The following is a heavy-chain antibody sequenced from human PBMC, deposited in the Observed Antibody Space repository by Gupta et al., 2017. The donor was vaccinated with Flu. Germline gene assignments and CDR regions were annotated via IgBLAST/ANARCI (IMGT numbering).Heavy chain of an antibody. V-gene: IGHV5-51*03. D-gene: IGHD2-21*01. J-gene: IGHJ4*03. Sequence: EVQLVQSGAEVKKPGESLKIFCKGFGYSSTKYWIAWVRQKPGKGLEWMGIIYPGDSDTRYSPSFQGQVTISADESSNIAYLQWSSLKASDTAMYYCAKYPFGGGPKNCYFDSWGQGTLVTVSS. CDR2: IYPGDSDT. CDR1: GYSSTKYW. CDR3: AKYPFGGGPKNCYFDS.